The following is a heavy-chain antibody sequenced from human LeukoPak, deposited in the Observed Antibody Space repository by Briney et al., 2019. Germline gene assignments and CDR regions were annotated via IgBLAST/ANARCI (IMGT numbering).Heavy chain of an antibody. J-gene: IGHJ4*02. CDR2: IYYSGST. D-gene: IGHD6-13*01. CDR3: ARSRGYFDY. Sequence: SETLSLTCTVSGGSISSYYRSWIRQPPGKGLEWIGYIYYSGSTNYNPSLKSRVTISVDTSKNQFSLKLSSVTAADMALYYCARSRGYFDYWGQGTLVTVSS. V-gene: IGHV4-59*01. CDR1: GGSISSYY.